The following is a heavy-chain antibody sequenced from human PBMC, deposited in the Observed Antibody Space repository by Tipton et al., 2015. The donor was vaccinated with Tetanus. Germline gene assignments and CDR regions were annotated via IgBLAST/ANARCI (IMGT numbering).Heavy chain of an antibody. CDR1: GGSINPYY. V-gene: IGHV4-59*08. Sequence: TLSLTCTVSGGSINPYYWSWIRQPPGKGLEWIGYIHYSGSTNYNPSLKSRVTMSVDTSKNQFSLKLSSVTAADTAVYYCARHGGSGYCSNGVCYVGAFDIWGQGTMVTVSS. CDR2: IHYSGST. D-gene: IGHD2-8*01. J-gene: IGHJ3*02. CDR3: ARHGGSGYCSNGVCYVGAFDI.